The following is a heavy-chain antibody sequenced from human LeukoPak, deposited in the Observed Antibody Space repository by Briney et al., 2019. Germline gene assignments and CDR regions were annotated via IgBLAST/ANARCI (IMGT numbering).Heavy chain of an antibody. V-gene: IGHV3-53*01. D-gene: IGHD5-12*01. Sequence: PGGSLRLSCAASGFTVSSNYMSWVRHAPGKGLEWVSVIYSGGSTYYADSVKGRFTISRDNSKNTLYLQMNSLGAEDTAVYYCARDAGLYSGYDYDYWGQGTLVTVSS. CDR1: GFTVSSNY. CDR2: IYSGGST. J-gene: IGHJ4*02. CDR3: ARDAGLYSGYDYDY.